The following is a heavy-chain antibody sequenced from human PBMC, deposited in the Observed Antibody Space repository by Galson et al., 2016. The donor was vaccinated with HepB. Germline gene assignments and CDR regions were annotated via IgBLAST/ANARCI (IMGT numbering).Heavy chain of an antibody. D-gene: IGHD3-16*01. V-gene: IGHV4-59*01. Sequence: SETLSLTCTVSGGSITSYYWSWIRQAPGKGLEWIGYIYSSVTTNYNLSLKSRVTISVDTSKNQLSLKVTSVTAADTAVYYCARGGRWGTYPLYYYYGMDVWGQGTTVTVSS. CDR2: IYSSVTT. CDR1: GGSITSYY. J-gene: IGHJ6*02. CDR3: ARGGRWGTYPLYYYYGMDV.